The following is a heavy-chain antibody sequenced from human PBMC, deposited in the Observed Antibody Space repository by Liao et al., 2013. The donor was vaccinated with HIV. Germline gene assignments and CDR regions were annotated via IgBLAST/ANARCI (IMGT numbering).Heavy chain of an antibody. CDR2: VGRGGRG. D-gene: IGHD7-27*01. CDR3: ARAPTLGYYYCYYMDV. V-gene: IGHV4-34*01. CDR1: GGSFGDFL. J-gene: IGHJ6*03. Sequence: QVQLEQRETGLVRPSGTLSLTCAISGGSFGDFLWGWIRQSPGQGLEWIGEVGRGGRGNYNPSLKRRVTISVDTSKTQFSLRLASVTAADTAVYYCARAPTLGYYYCYYMDVWGKGPRSPSP.